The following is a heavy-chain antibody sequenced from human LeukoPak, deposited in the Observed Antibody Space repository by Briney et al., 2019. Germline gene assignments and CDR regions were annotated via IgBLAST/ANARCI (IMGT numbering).Heavy chain of an antibody. V-gene: IGHV5-51*01. J-gene: IGHJ4*02. CDR2: IYPDDSDT. CDR1: GYSFTNYW. Sequence: GESLKISCKGSGYSFTNYWIGWVRQMPGKGLEWMGIIYPDDSDTRYSPSFQGQVTISADKSISTANLQWSSLKASDTAIYYCARHSRVGSTWTHFDYWGRGTLVTVSS. CDR3: ARHSRVGSTWTHFDY. D-gene: IGHD3/OR15-3a*01.